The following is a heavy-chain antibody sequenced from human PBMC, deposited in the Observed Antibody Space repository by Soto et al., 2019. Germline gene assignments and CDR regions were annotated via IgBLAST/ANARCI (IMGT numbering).Heavy chain of an antibody. CDR3: AKLHVVFLYLGPSDWFDA. V-gene: IGHV5-51*01. CDR2: ICPGDSDT. Sequence: PGQSLKISYXGSGYSFNDYWIACLRQMPEKRLEWIGNICPGDSDTSYSPSLQRQLTIPSDRPISTAYLHWISLRPSDTPIYYCAKLHVVFLYLGPSDWFDALGQGTLVTV. J-gene: IGHJ5*02. CDR1: GYSFNDYW. D-gene: IGHD3-16*01.